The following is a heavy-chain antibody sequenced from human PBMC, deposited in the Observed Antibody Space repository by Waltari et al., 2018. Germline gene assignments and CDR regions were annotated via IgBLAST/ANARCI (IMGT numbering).Heavy chain of an antibody. Sequence: EVQLVESGGGLVQPGGSLSLSCAASGFTFSSYAMSWVRQAPGKGLEWVSAISGSVGSTYYADSVKGRFTISRDNSKNTLYLQMNSLRAEDTAVYYCAKDPHYYDSSGSNLLWGQGTMVTVSS. CDR1: GFTFSSYA. CDR2: ISGSVGST. D-gene: IGHD3-22*01. CDR3: AKDPHYYDSSGSNLL. J-gene: IGHJ3*01. V-gene: IGHV3-23*04.